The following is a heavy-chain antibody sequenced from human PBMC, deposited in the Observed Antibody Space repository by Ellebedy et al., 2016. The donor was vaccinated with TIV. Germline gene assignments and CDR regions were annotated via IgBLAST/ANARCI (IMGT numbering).Heavy chain of an antibody. Sequence: PGGSLRLSCAAPGFTFSSYSMNWVRQAPGKGLEWVSSISSSRSYIYYADSVTGRFTISRDNAKNSLYLQMHSLRAEDTAVYYCAREGGYSGYENFDYWGQGTLVTVSS. CDR1: GFTFSSYS. CDR3: AREGGYSGYENFDY. D-gene: IGHD5-12*01. V-gene: IGHV3-21*01. J-gene: IGHJ4*02. CDR2: ISSSRSYI.